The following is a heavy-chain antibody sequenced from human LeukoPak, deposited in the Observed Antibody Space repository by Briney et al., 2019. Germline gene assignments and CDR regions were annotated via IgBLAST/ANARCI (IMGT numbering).Heavy chain of an antibody. J-gene: IGHJ1*01. Sequence: GGSLRLSCAASGFTFSSYEMNWVRQAPGKGLEWVSYISSSGSTIYYADSVKGRFTISRDHAKNSLYLQMNSLRAEDTAVYYCAREAYSSSWFSYFQHWGQGTLVTVSS. V-gene: IGHV3-48*03. CDR2: ISSSGSTI. CDR1: GFTFSSYE. CDR3: AREAYSSSWFSYFQH. D-gene: IGHD6-13*01.